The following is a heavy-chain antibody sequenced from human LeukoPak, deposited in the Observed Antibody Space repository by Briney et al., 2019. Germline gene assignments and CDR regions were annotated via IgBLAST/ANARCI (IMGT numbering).Heavy chain of an antibody. J-gene: IGHJ4*02. V-gene: IGHV1-2*06. CDR2: INPNSGDT. D-gene: IGHD6-19*01. CDR1: GYTFTDYH. CDR3: ARVSSGWHGFNY. Sequence: ASVRVSCKASGYTFTDYHIHWVRQAPGQGLEWMGRINPNSGDTNYAQMFQGRVTMTRDTSIRTAYMELSRLRSDDTAVYYCARVSSGWHGFNYWGQGTLVTVSS.